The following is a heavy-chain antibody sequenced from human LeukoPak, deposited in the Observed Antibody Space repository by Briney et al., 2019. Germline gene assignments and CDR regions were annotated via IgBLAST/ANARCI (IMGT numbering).Heavy chain of an antibody. CDR2: ISYDGSIE. J-gene: IGHJ4*02. CDR1: GFIFSSYG. D-gene: IGHD3-16*02. CDR3: ARSTFGGIIVIGDY. V-gene: IGHV3-30*03. Sequence: PGGSLRLSCAASGFIFSSYGMHWVRQAPGKGLEWVAVISYDGSIEYYTDSVKGRFTISRDNSKNTLFLQMNSLGPEDTAVYYCARSTFGGIIVIGDYWGQGTLVTVSS.